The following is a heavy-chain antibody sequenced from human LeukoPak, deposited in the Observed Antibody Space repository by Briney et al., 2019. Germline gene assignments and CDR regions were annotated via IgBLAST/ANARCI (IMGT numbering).Heavy chain of an antibody. Sequence: PGGSLRLSCAASGFTFSSYEMNWVRQAPGKGLEWVSYISGSRSTIYYADSVKGRFTISRDNAKNSLYLQMNSLTAEETGVYYCVISSGWKGGYYFDFWGQGTLVTVSA. J-gene: IGHJ4*02. V-gene: IGHV3-48*03. D-gene: IGHD6-19*01. CDR1: GFTFSSYE. CDR3: VISSGWKGGYYFDF. CDR2: ISGSRSTI.